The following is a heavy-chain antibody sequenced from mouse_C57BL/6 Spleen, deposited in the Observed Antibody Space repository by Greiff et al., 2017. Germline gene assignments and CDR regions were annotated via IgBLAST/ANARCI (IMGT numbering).Heavy chain of an antibody. J-gene: IGHJ4*01. CDR1: GFTFSSYA. V-gene: IGHV5-4*01. CDR3: ARDRGSIYYGNAMDY. CDR2: ISDGGSYT. Sequence: EVKLMESGGGLVKPGGSLKLSCAASGFTFSSYAMSWVRQTPEKRLEWVATISDGGSYTYYPDNVKGRFTLSRDNAKNNLYLQMSHLKSEDTAMYYCARDRGSIYYGNAMDYWGQGTSVTVSS. D-gene: IGHD2-1*01.